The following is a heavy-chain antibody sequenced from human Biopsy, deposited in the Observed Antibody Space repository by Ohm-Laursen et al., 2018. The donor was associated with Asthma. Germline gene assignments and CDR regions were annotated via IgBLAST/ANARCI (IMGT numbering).Heavy chain of an antibody. CDR1: GGSISSFY. Sequence: VTLSLTCSVYGGSISSFYWSWIRQSPEKGLECMGYVYCTGNTNYNPSLKSRVTMSVDTSKNRMFLELTSGTAADTAIYYCVRAVRNEQWLGPFDYWGQGKPVTVSS. V-gene: IGHV4-59*01. CDR2: VYCTGNT. J-gene: IGHJ4*02. CDR3: VRAVRNEQWLGPFDY. D-gene: IGHD6-19*01.